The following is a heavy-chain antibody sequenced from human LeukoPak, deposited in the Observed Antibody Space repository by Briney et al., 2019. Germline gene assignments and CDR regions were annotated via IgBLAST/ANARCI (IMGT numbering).Heavy chain of an antibody. CDR3: ARVTPIAVADYSSGYFDY. V-gene: IGHV3-30-3*01. CDR1: GFTFSSYW. D-gene: IGHD6-19*01. CDR2: ISYDGSNK. J-gene: IGHJ4*02. Sequence: GGSLRLSCAASGFTFSSYWMHWVRQAPGKGLEWVAVISYDGSNKYYADSVKGRFTISRDNSKNTLYLQMNSLRAEDTAVYYCARVTPIAVADYSSGYFDYWGQGTLVTVSS.